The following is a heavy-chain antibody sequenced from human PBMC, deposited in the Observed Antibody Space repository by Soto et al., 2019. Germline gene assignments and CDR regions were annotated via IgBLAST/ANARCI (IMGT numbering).Heavy chain of an antibody. CDR3: ARDRKAAAAHPQEPRLYDP. CDR1: GYTFTSYY. Sequence: ASVKVSCKASGYTFTSYYMHWVRQAPGQGLEWMGIINPSGGSTSYAQKFQGRVTMTRDTSTSTVYMELSSLRSEDTAVYYCARDRKAAAAHPQEPRLYDPWGQGTLVTVSS. J-gene: IGHJ5*02. CDR2: INPSGGST. D-gene: IGHD6-13*01. V-gene: IGHV1-46*01.